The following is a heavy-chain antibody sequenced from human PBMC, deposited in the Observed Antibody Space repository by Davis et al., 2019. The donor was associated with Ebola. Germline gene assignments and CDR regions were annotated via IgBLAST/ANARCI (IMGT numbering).Heavy chain of an antibody. CDR2: IYYSGST. Sequence: MPSETLSLTCTVSGGSISSGGYYWSWIRQHPGKGLEWIGSIYYSGSTYYNPSLKSRVTISVDTSKNQFSLKLSSVTAADTAVYYCARDGGSYYRRYYYYYGMDVWGQGTTVTVSS. CDR3: ARDGGSYYRRYYYYYGMDV. CDR1: GGSISSGGYY. D-gene: IGHD1-26*01. V-gene: IGHV4-39*07. J-gene: IGHJ6*02.